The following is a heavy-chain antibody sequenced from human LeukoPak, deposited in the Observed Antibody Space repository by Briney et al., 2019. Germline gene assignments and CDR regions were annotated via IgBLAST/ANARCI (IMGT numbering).Heavy chain of an antibody. Sequence: SVEVSCKASGGTFSSYAISWVRQAPGQGLEWMGRIIPIFGTANYAQKFQGRVTITTDESTSTAYMELSSLRSEDTAVYYCAKPLIAVAGTSAFDIWGQGTMVTVSS. J-gene: IGHJ3*02. V-gene: IGHV1-69*05. CDR1: GGTFSSYA. D-gene: IGHD6-19*01. CDR2: IIPIFGTA. CDR3: AKPLIAVAGTSAFDI.